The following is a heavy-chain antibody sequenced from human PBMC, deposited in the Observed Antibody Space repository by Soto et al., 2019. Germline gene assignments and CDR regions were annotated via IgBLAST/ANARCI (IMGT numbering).Heavy chain of an antibody. CDR1: GYTFTSYG. V-gene: IGHV1-18*04. CDR3: ARIKWGLNYYNGMHV. J-gene: IGHJ6*02. Sequence: GASVKVSCKASGYTFTSYGISWVRQAPGQGLEWMGWISAYNGNTNYAQKFQGRVSLTWDTSSTTAYMELTRLRPDDTAVYYCARIKWGLNYYNGMHVWGQGTTVTVSS. CDR2: ISAYNGNT. D-gene: IGHD1-26*01.